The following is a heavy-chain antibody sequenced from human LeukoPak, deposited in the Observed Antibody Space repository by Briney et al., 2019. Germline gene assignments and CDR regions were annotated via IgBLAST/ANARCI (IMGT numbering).Heavy chain of an antibody. J-gene: IGHJ6*02. Sequence: SETLSLTCTVSGGSISSYYWSCIRQTPGKGLEWIGYIYYSGSTNYNPSLKSRVTISVDTSKNQFSLKLSSVTAADTAVYYCARGVLGMDVWGQGTTVTVSS. CDR3: ARGVLGMDV. CDR1: GGSISSYY. CDR2: IYYSGST. V-gene: IGHV4-59*01.